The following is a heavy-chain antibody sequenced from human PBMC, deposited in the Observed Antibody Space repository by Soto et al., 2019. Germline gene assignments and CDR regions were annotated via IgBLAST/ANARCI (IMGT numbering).Heavy chain of an antibody. D-gene: IGHD3-3*01. Sequence: PGGSLRLSCAASGFTFDDYAMHWVRQAPGKGLEWVSGISWNSGSIGYADSVKGRFTISRDNAKNSLYLQMNSLRAEDTALYYCAKGGSFWSGPSPSGAFDIWGQGTMVTLSS. CDR2: ISWNSGSI. CDR3: AKGGSFWSGPSPSGAFDI. J-gene: IGHJ3*02. CDR1: GFTFDDYA. V-gene: IGHV3-9*01.